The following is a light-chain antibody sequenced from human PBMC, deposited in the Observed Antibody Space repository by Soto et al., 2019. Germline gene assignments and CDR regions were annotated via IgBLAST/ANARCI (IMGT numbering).Light chain of an antibody. J-gene: IGKJ1*01. CDR3: QQYYSYPWT. V-gene: IGKV1-8*01. CDR2: AAS. Sequence: HMTQSPSTLSASVGYRVTLTCRASQGISSYLAWYQQKPGKAPKILIYAASTLQSGVPSRFSGSLYGTDFNLTISCLQPEDFATYYCQQYYSYPWTFGQGTKVDIK. CDR1: QGISSY.